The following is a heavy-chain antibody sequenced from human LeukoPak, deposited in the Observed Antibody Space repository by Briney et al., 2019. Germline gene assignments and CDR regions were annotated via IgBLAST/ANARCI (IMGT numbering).Heavy chain of an antibody. CDR2: IRSETDGATT. CDR1: GFGFSYAW. Sequence: PGGSLRLSCVASGFGFSYAWMSWVRQAPGKGLQWVGHIRSETDGATTDYAAAVQGRFTISRDDSKKMLYLEMNSLTTEDTAVYYCTTDLNQRLKWFGNPLDHWGQGTPVTVSS. J-gene: IGHJ4*02. V-gene: IGHV3-15*01. CDR3: TTDLNQRLKWFGNPLDH. D-gene: IGHD3-10*01.